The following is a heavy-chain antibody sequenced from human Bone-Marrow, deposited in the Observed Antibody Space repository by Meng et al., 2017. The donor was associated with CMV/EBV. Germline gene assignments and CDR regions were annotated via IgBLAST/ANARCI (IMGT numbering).Heavy chain of an antibody. J-gene: IGHJ4*02. CDR3: ANRRGYGHYFDY. CDR1: GFTFSDYY. Sequence: GESLKISCAASGFTFSDYYMSWVRQAPGKGLEWVSAISGSGGSTYYADSVKGRFTISRDNSKNTLYLQMNSLRAEDTAVYYCANRRGYGHYFDYWGQGTLVTVSS. CDR2: ISGSGGST. D-gene: IGHD5-18*01. V-gene: IGHV3-23*01.